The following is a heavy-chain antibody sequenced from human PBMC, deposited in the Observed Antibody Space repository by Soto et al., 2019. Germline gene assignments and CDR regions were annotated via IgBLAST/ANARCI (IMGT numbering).Heavy chain of an antibody. J-gene: IGHJ4*02. V-gene: IGHV1-18*01. CDR3: ARVEAPFGESLH. D-gene: IGHD3-10*01. CDR1: GYTFSSYT. CDR2: ISPDDGNT. Sequence: ASVKVSCKTSGYTFSSYTIAWVRQAPGQGLEWLGWISPDDGNTEYEQKFQGRVTMAADTLTNNAYMELRSLKYDDTAVYYCARVEAPFGESLHWGQGTPVTVSS.